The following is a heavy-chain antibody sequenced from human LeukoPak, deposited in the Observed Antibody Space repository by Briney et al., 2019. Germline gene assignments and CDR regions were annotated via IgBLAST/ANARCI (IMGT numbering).Heavy chain of an antibody. CDR1: GFTFSSYW. CDR2: IKQDGSEK. Sequence: ETGGSLRLSCAASGFTFSSYWMSWVRQAPGKGLEWVANIKQDGSEKYYVDSVKGRFTISRDNAKNSLYLQMNSLRAEDTAVYYCARVPDIVVVPDYYFDYWGQGTLVTVSS. J-gene: IGHJ4*02. V-gene: IGHV3-7*01. CDR3: ARVPDIVVVPDYYFDY. D-gene: IGHD2-2*01.